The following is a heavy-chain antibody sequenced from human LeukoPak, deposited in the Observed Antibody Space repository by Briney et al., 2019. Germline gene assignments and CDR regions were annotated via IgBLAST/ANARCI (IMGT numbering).Heavy chain of an antibody. V-gene: IGHV4-59*01. CDR3: ARHRGYSQENWFDP. CDR2: IYYSGST. D-gene: IGHD5-18*01. J-gene: IGHJ5*02. Sequence: SETLSLTYTVSGGSISSYYWSWIRQPPGKGLEWIGYIYYSGSTNYNPSLKSRVTISVDTSKNQFSLKLSSVTAADTAVYYCARHRGYSQENWFDPWGQGTLVTVSS. CDR1: GGSISSYY.